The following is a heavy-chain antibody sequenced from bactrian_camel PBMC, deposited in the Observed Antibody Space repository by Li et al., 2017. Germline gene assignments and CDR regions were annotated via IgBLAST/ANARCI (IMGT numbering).Heavy chain of an antibody. CDR1: ESHNVDYC. CDR3: ATEEVLWEGYSGFGY. CDR2: IDSDGLA. J-gene: IGHJ6*01. Sequence: HVQLVESGGGSAQAGGSLRLTCVPTESHNVDYCMGWYRQTTGKEREGVATIDSDGLAKYADSVKGRFTISQDNAKNTLTLQMNSLRSEDTALYYCATEEVLWEGYSGFGYWGQGTQVTVS. D-gene: IGHD3*01. V-gene: IGHV3S55*01.